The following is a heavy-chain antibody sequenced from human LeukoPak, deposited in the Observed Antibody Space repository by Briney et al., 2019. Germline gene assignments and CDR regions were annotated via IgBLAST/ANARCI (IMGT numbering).Heavy chain of an antibody. Sequence: SETLSLTCAVYGGSFSGYYWSWIRRPPGKGLEWIGEINHSGSTNYNPSLKSRVTISVDTSKNQFSLKLSSVTAADTAVYYCARLRLRLRFFGYWGQGTLVTVSS. CDR1: GGSFSGYY. J-gene: IGHJ4*02. CDR2: INHSGST. CDR3: ARLRLRLRFFGY. D-gene: IGHD3-16*01. V-gene: IGHV4-34*01.